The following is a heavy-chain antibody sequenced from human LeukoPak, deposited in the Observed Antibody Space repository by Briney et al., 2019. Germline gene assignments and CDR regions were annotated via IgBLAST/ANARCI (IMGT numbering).Heavy chain of an antibody. D-gene: IGHD3-10*01. J-gene: IGHJ4*02. CDR1: GFTFGDYW. CDR2: IDTDGSSV. V-gene: IGHV3-74*01. Sequence: GGSLRLSCAASGFTFGDYWMHWVRRGPGRALVWVSRIDTDGSSVNYADSAKGRFTISRDNAKNKLYLQMNNLTADDTAVYVCVRGRGHYFDFWGQGIRVTVSS. CDR3: VRGRGHYFDF.